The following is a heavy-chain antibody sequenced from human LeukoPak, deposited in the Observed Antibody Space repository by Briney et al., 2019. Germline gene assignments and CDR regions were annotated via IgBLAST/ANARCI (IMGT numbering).Heavy chain of an antibody. D-gene: IGHD3-22*01. Sequence: SETLSLTCTVSGYSISSGYYWGWIRQPPGKGLEWIGSIYHSGSTYYNPSLKSRVTISVDTSKNQFSLKLSSVTAADTAVYYCARDYRYYYDSSGSNWFDPWGQGTLVTVSS. CDR2: IYHSGST. J-gene: IGHJ5*02. CDR3: ARDYRYYYDSSGSNWFDP. V-gene: IGHV4-38-2*02. CDR1: GYSISSGYY.